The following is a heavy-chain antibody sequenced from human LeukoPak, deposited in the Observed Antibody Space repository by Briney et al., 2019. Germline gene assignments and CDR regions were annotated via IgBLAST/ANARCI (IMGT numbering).Heavy chain of an antibody. CDR3: TRDPLRLVHTGMEFDY. J-gene: IGHJ4*02. D-gene: IGHD5-18*01. V-gene: IGHV3-21*06. CDR1: GFTFSRFT. Sequence: GGSLRLSCVASGFTFSRFTLNWVRQAPGKGLEWVASINNDDTHIYYADSVKGRFTISRDSTTNSLFLQMNSLRAEDTAAYYCTRDPLRLVHTGMEFDYWGQGTPVTVSS. CDR2: INNDDTHI.